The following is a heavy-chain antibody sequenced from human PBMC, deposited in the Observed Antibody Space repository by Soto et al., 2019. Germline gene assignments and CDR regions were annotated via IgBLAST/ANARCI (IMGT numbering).Heavy chain of an antibody. V-gene: IGHV3-23*01. J-gene: IGHJ4*02. CDR1: GFTFSSYA. CDR2: ISGSGDNT. CDR3: AKDVGRGAGSCFRD. D-gene: IGHD2-15*01. Sequence: EVQLLESGGGLVQPGGSLRLSCAPSGFTFSSYAMSWVRQAPGKGLEWVSAISGSGDNTYYADSVKGRFTIARDNSKNTLYLQMNSLRAEDTALYYCAKDVGRGAGSCFRDWGQGTLVTVSS.